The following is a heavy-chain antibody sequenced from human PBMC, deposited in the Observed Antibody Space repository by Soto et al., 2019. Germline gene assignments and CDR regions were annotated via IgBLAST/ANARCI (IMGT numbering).Heavy chain of an antibody. CDR1: GFTFSSYA. D-gene: IGHD4-4*01. V-gene: IGHV3-30*09. Sequence: QVQLVESGGGVVQPGRSLRLSCAASGFTFSSYAMHWVRQAPGEGLEWVAVISYDGSNKYYVDSVKVRFAISRDNSKNTRYLQMNSMRANDTAEYYYARDQRLQSEGYFDYWGERTIVTV. CDR3: ARDQRLQSEGYFDY. J-gene: IGHJ4*02. CDR2: ISYDGSNK.